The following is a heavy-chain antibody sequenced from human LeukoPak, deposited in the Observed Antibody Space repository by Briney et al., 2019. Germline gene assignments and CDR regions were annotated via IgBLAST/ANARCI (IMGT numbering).Heavy chain of an antibody. J-gene: IGHJ4*02. V-gene: IGHV4-34*01. CDR2: INHSGRT. CDR3: ARGPRYDFDD. CDR1: GGSFSGYY. Sequence: SETLSLTCAVYGGSFSGYYWSWIRQPPGKGLEWIGEINHSGRTNYYPYLKSRGTISIDTSKNQISLKLGSVTAADTAVYYCARGPRYDFDDWGQGTMVTVSS. D-gene: IGHD1-1*01.